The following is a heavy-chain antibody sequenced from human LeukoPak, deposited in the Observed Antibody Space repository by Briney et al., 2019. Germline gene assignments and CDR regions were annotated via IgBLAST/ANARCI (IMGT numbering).Heavy chain of an antibody. J-gene: IGHJ4*02. Sequence: SETLSLTCTVSGGSISSYYWSWIRQPPGKGLEWIGYIYYSGSTNYNPSPKSRVTISVDTSKNQFSLKLTSVTAADTAVYYCARGYSSSWSKNFDYWGQGTLVTVSS. CDR3: ARGYSSSWSKNFDY. CDR2: IYYSGST. D-gene: IGHD6-13*01. CDR1: GGSISSYY. V-gene: IGHV4-59*01.